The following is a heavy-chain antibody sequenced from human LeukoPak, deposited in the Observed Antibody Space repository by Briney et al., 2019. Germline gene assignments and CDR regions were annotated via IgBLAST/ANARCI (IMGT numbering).Heavy chain of an antibody. D-gene: IGHD5-18*01. CDR3: ARDVEADTSYSMDV. CDR2: ISYDGSNK. V-gene: IGHV3-30*04. J-gene: IGHJ6*02. Sequence: GGSLRLSCAASGFTFSSYAMHWVRQAPGKGLEWVAVISYDGSNKYYADSVKGRFTISRDNSKNTLYLQMNSLRAEDTAVYYCARDVEADTSYSMDVWGQGTTVTVSS. CDR1: GFTFSSYA.